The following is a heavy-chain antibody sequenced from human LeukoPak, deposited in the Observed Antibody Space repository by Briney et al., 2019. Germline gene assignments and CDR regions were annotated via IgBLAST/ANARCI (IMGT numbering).Heavy chain of an antibody. CDR3: AKDQGSGSYYYYGMDV. CDR1: GFTFSSFG. J-gene: IGHJ6*02. D-gene: IGHD3-10*01. CDR2: ISYDGSNK. Sequence: GRSLRLSCAASGFTFSSFGMHWVRQAPGKGLERVAVISYDGSNKYYADSVKGRFTISRDNSKNTLYLQMNSLRAEDTAVYYCAKDQGSGSYYYYGMDVWGQGTTVTVSS. V-gene: IGHV3-30*18.